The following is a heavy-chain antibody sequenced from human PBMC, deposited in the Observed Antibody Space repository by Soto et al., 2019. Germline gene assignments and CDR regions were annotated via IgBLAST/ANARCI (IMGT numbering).Heavy chain of an antibody. CDR1: GFTFSSYA. Sequence: PGGSLRLSCAASGFTFSSYAMSWVRQAPGKGLEWVSAISGSGGSTYYADSVKGRFTISRDNSKNTLYLQMNSLRAEDTAVYYCARDNWNYVRRFDYWGQGTLVTVSS. D-gene: IGHD1-7*01. CDR2: ISGSGGST. CDR3: ARDNWNYVRRFDY. V-gene: IGHV3-23*01. J-gene: IGHJ4*02.